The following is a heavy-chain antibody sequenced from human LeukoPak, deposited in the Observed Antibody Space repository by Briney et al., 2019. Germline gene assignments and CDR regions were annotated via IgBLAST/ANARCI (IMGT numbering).Heavy chain of an antibody. CDR1: GFIFSSYW. J-gene: IGHJ4*02. Sequence: GGSLRLSCAGSGFIFSSYWMSWVRQAPGKGLEWVANIKQDGSEKYYVDSVKGRFTISRDNAKNSLYLQMNSLRAEDTAVYYCARDGPDIVVVPAALNLPDWGQGTLVTVSS. D-gene: IGHD2-2*01. V-gene: IGHV3-7*01. CDR2: IKQDGSEK. CDR3: ARDGPDIVVVPAALNLPD.